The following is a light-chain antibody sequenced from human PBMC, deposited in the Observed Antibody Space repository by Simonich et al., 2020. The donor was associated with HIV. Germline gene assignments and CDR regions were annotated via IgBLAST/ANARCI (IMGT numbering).Light chain of an antibody. CDR1: QSISSW. CDR2: KAS. J-gene: IGKJ4*01. CDR3: QQYYAYPLS. Sequence: DIQMNQSPSTLSASVGDRGTITCRARQSISSWLAWYQQKPGKSPKLLIYKASSLESGVPSRFTGSGSGTNFTLTISCLQSEDFAHYYCQQYYAYPLSFGGGTKVEIK. V-gene: IGKV1-5*03.